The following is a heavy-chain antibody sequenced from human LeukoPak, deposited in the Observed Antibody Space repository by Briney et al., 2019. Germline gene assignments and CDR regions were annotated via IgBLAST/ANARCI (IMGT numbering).Heavy chain of an antibody. V-gene: IGHV4-38-2*02. CDR2: IYHSGST. D-gene: IGHD2-2*02. J-gene: IGHJ5*02. CDR3: ARGGRCSSSSCYTSWFDP. CDR1: GYPISSGYY. Sequence: SETLSLTCTVSGYPISSGYYWGWIRLPPGKGLEWIGYIYHSGSTYYNPSLKSRVTISVDTSKNQFSLKLSSVTAADTAVYHCARGGRCSSSSCYTSWFDPWGQGTLITVSS.